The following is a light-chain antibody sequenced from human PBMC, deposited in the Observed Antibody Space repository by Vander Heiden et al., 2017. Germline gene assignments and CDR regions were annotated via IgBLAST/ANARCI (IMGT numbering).Light chain of an antibody. CDR1: SSNTGAGYD. CDR2: GNS. CDR3: QSYDSSLSGWV. Sequence: QSVLTQPPPASGAPGQRVTISCPGSSSNTGAGYDVHWYQQLPGTAPKLLIYGNSNRPSGVPDRFSGSKSGTSASLAITGLQAEDEADYYCQSYDSSLSGWVFGGGTKLTVL. V-gene: IGLV1-40*01. J-gene: IGLJ3*02.